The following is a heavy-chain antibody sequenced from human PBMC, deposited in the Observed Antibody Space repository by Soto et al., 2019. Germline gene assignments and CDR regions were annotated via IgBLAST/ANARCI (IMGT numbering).Heavy chain of an antibody. D-gene: IGHD2-21*02. J-gene: IGHJ4*02. CDR3: ARESFTVTPYVFDS. Sequence: QVQLQESGPGLVKPSQTLSLTCPVSGGSISSDNYYWSWIRQPPGKGLEWIGYIYYTGDTYYNPSLKSRVTFSVDASENQFSLKLTSVTAADTAVYYCARESFTVTPYVFDSWGQGTLVTVSS. CDR2: IYYTGDT. V-gene: IGHV4-30-4*01. CDR1: GGSISSDNYY.